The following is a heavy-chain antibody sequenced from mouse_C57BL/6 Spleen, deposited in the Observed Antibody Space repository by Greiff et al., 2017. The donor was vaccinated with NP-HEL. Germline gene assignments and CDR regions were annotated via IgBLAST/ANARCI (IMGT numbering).Heavy chain of an antibody. CDR3: ARPFTTVVADAMDY. Sequence: EVMLVESGGGLVKPGGSLKLSCAASGFTFSDYGMHWVRQAPEKGLSWVAYLSSGRRTIYYADTVTGRFTISRDNAKNTLFLQMTSLRSEDTAMYYCARPFTTVVADAMDYWGQGTSVTVSS. J-gene: IGHJ4*01. CDR2: LSSGRRTI. CDR1: GFTFSDYG. D-gene: IGHD1-1*01. V-gene: IGHV5-17*01.